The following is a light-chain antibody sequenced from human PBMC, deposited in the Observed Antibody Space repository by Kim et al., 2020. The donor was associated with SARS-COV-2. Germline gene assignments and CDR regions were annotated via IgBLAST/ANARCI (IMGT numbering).Light chain of an antibody. CDR1: SFNNGSST. V-gene: IGLV1-44*01. J-gene: IGLJ2*01. Sequence: MVTISCACSSFNNGSSTVSWDQQVPGTAPKLHMYGNDLRPSGVPDRFSGSKSGTSASLAISGLRSEDEADYYCAAWNDRLNVQGIFGGATQLTVL. CDR2: GND. CDR3: AAWNDRLNVQGI.